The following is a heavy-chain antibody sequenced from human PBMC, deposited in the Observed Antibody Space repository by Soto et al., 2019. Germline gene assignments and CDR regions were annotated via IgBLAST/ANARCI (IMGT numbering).Heavy chain of an antibody. Sequence: SSETLSLTCTESGGYISRYYSRWIRRPPGEGLEWIGYVCYNGSTNYNPSLKSRVTRSVDASKDQFSLKLNSVTAADTAVYSFARGSNWHNWFDPWGQGTQVTVSS. CDR1: GGYISRYY. D-gene: IGHD3-10*01. V-gene: IGHV4-59*01. J-gene: IGHJ5*02. CDR3: ARGSNWHNWFDP. CDR2: VCYNGST.